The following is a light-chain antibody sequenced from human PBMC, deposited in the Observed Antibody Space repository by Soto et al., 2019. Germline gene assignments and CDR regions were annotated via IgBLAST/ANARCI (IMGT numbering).Light chain of an antibody. J-gene: IGKJ4*01. V-gene: IGKV3-15*01. CDR2: GAS. CDR3: QAYSNWLP. Sequence: EIVMTQSPANLSVSPGERATLSWRVNQSGRSNFAWYQQKPGQAPRLLIYGASTRATGTPARFSGSGSGTEFTLTISSLQSEDFAVYCCQAYSNWLPFGRGTKVDIK. CDR1: QSGRSN.